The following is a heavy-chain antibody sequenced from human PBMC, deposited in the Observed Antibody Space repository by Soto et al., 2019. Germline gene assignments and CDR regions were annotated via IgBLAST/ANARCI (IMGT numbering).Heavy chain of an antibody. J-gene: IGHJ4*02. V-gene: IGHV5-51*01. CDR3: ARQEVGYSYGKYYFDY. CDR1: GYSFTSYW. CDR2: IYPGDSDT. D-gene: IGHD5-18*01. Sequence: GESLKISCKGSGYSFTSYWIGWVRQMPGKGLEWMGIIYPGDSDTRYSPSFQGQVTISADKSISTAYLQWSSLKASDTAMYYCARQEVGYSYGKYYFDYWGQGTLVTVSS.